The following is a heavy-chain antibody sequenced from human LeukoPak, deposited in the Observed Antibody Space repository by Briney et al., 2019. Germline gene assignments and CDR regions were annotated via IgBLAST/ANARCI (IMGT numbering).Heavy chain of an antibody. CDR1: GGSFSGYY. V-gene: IGHV4-34*01. CDR2: INHSGST. Sequence: PSETLSLTCAVYGGSFSGYYWSWIRQPPGKGLEWIGEINHSGSTNYNPSLKSRVTISVDTSKNQFSLKLSSVTAADTAVYYCARLSTVVGGFDPWGQGTLVTVSS. D-gene: IGHD4-23*01. CDR3: ARLSTVVGGFDP. J-gene: IGHJ5*02.